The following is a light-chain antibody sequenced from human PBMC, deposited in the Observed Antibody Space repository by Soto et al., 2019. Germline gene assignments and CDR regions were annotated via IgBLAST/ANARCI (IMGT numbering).Light chain of an antibody. V-gene: IGLV1-44*01. CDR3: AAWDDTLNGPV. CDR1: NSNIGNNT. J-gene: IGLJ2*01. CDR2: TTN. Sequence: QLVLTQPPSASGSPGQRVSISCSGSNSNIGNNTVSWYRHLPGSAPRLLIYTTNQRASGVTDRFSGSRSATSASLAISGLQSEDEADYYCAAWDDTLNGPVFGGGTKVTVL.